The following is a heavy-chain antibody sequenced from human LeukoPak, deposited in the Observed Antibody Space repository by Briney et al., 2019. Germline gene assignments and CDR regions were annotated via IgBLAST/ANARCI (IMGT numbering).Heavy chain of an antibody. Sequence: GGSLRLSCAASGFTFSSYGMSWVRQAPGKGLEWVSGIRGNGGETYFADSVKGRFTISRDNSKNMMWLQMSSLRAEDTAVYYCAKIDSRTFPLYGFDIWGQGTMVTVSS. CDR3: AKIDSRTFPLYGFDI. D-gene: IGHD3-22*01. CDR2: IRGNGGET. CDR1: GFTFSSYG. J-gene: IGHJ3*02. V-gene: IGHV3-23*01.